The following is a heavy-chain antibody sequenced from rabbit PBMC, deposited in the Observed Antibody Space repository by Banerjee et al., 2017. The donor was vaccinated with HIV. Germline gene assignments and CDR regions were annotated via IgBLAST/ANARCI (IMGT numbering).Heavy chain of an antibody. CDR2: IDTGSSGFT. CDR1: GVSFSANSY. J-gene: IGHJ3*01. Sequence: QSLEESGGDLVKPGASLTLTCTASGVSFSANSYMCWVRQAPGKGLEWIACIDTGSSGFTYFASWAKGRFTISKTSSTTVTLQMTSLTAADTATYFCARDGAGGSYFALWGQGTLVTVS. D-gene: IGHD8-1*01. V-gene: IGHV1S40*01. CDR3: ARDGAGGSYFAL.